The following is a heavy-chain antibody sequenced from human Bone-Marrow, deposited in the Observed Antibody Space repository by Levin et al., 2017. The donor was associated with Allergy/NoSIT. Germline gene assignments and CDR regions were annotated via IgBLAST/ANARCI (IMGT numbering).Heavy chain of an antibody. CDR3: ARAGRITIVGVVIDGMDV. J-gene: IGHJ6*02. CDR2: IYYSGIT. D-gene: IGHD3-3*01. CDR1: GGSISSGDYY. Sequence: SCTVSGGSISSGDYYWTWIRQPPGKGLEWIGYIYYSGITYYNPSLKSRVTISVDTSKNQFSLKLSSVPAADTAVYYCARAGRITIVGVVIDGMDVWGQGTTVTVSS. V-gene: IGHV4-30-4*01.